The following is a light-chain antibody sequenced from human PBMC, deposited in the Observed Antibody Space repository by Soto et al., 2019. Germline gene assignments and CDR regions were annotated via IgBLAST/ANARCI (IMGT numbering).Light chain of an antibody. CDR3: QQYYTTPYT. V-gene: IGKV4-1*01. CDR1: QSVLYSSNNKNY. CDR2: WAS. J-gene: IGKJ2*01. Sequence: DIVMTQSPDSLAVSLGERATINCKSSQSVLYSSNNKNYLTWYQQKQGQPPKVLIYWASTRESGVPDRFSVSGSGTDFTLTISSLQAEDVAVYYCQQYYTTPYTFGQGTKVEIK.